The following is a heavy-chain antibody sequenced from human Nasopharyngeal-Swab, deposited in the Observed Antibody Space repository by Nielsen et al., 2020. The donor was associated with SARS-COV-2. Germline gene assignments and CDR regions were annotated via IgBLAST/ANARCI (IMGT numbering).Heavy chain of an antibody. V-gene: IGHV3-21*01. D-gene: IGHD2-2*02. CDR1: GFTFSSYS. J-gene: IGHJ6*02. Sequence: GGSLRLSCAASGFTFSSYSMNWVPKAPGKGLGWVSSISSSSSYIYYADSVKGRFTISRDNAKNSLYLQMNSLRGEDTSVYYCARGGYCSSTSCDTYYYYGMDVWGQGTTVTVSS. CDR2: ISSSSSYI. CDR3: ARGGYCSSTSCDTYYYYGMDV.